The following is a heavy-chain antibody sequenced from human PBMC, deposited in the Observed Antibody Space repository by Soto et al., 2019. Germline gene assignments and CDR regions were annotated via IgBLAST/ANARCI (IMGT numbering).Heavy chain of an antibody. J-gene: IGHJ6*02. CDR3: TRGGIAARPARKYYYYYGMDA. D-gene: IGHD6-6*01. CDR1: GFTFGDYA. Sequence: PGGSLRLSCTASGFTFGDYAMSWFRQAPGKGLEWVGFIRSKAYGGTTEYAASVKGRFTISRDDSKSIAYLQMNSLKTEDTAVYYCTRGGIAARPARKYYYYYGMDAWGQGTTVTVSS. CDR2: IRSKAYGGTT. V-gene: IGHV3-49*03.